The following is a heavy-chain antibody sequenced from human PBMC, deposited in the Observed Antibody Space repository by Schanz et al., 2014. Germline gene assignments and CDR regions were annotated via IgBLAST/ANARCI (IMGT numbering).Heavy chain of an antibody. Sequence: QVQLVQSGAEVKKPGASVKVSCKTSGYTFTDYPINWVRQAPGRRLEWMGWINTASGNTRYSEAFQGRVTMTRDTSATTAYMELSGLRSEDTAMYYCATMWGYCTATACQILEVLDVWGQGTMVTVSS. CDR3: ATMWGYCTATACQILEVLDV. D-gene: IGHD2-8*02. J-gene: IGHJ3*01. V-gene: IGHV1-3*04. CDR1: GYTFTDYP. CDR2: INTASGNT.